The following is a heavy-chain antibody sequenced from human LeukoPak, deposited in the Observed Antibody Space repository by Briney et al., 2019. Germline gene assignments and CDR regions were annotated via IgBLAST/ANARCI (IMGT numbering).Heavy chain of an antibody. J-gene: IGHJ6*02. CDR2: ISGSGDDL. CDR3: ARSVGYYYTMDV. CDR1: GFSFSDYY. Sequence: GGSLRLSCVACGFSFSDYYTSWIRQAPGRGLEWISYISGSGDDLYYADSVKGRFTISRDNANNSLYLQMKSLRAEDTAIYYCARSVGYYYTMDVWGQGTTVTVSS. D-gene: IGHD2-15*01. V-gene: IGHV3-11*04.